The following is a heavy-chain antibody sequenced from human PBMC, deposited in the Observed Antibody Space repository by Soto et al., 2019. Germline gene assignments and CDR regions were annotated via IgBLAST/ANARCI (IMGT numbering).Heavy chain of an antibody. CDR1: GFTFSSYA. D-gene: IGHD2-15*01. CDR2: ISSNGGST. CDR3: ASGLGYAFDI. V-gene: IGHV3-64*01. J-gene: IGHJ3*02. Sequence: GGSLRLSCAASGFTFSSYAMHWVRQAPGKGLEYVSAISSNGGSTYYANSVKGRFTISRDNSKNTLYLQMGSLRAEDMAVYYCASGLGYAFDIWGQGTMVTVSS.